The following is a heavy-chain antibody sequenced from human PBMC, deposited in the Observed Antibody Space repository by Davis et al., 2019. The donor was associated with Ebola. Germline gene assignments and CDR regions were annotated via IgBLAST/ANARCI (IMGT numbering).Heavy chain of an antibody. CDR3: ARDKVMITFGGVIPYYFDY. CDR2: INPSGGST. J-gene: IGHJ4*02. D-gene: IGHD3-16*02. Sequence: ASVKVSCKASGGTFTSYYMHWVRQAPGQGLEWMGIINPSGGSTSYAQKFQGRVTMTRDTSTSTVYMELSSLRSEDTAVYYCARDKVMITFGGVIPYYFDYWGQGTLVTVSS. V-gene: IGHV1-46*01. CDR1: GGTFTSYY.